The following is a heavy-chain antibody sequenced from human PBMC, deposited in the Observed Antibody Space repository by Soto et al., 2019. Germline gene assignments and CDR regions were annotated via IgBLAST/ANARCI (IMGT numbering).Heavy chain of an antibody. CDR2: INPNSGGT. CDR3: ARGTTGTTSFYYYYYGMDV. V-gene: IGHV1-2*04. J-gene: IGHJ6*02. CDR1: GYTFTGYY. D-gene: IGHD1-1*01. Sequence: ASVKVSCKASGYTFTGYYMHWVRQAPGQGLEWMGWINPNSGGTNYAQKFQGWVTMTRDTSISTAYMELSRLRSDDTAVYYCARGTTGTTSFYYYYYGMDVWGQGTTVTVS.